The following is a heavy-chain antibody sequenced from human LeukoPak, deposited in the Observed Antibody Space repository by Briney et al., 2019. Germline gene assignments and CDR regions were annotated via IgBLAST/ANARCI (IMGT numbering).Heavy chain of an antibody. CDR2: ISGSGGST. J-gene: IGHJ4*02. D-gene: IGHD3-10*01. Sequence: PGGSLRLSCAASGFTFSNYAMTWVRQAPGKGLEWVSAISGSGGSTYYADSVKGRFTISRDNSKNTLYLQMNSLRAEDTAVYYCAKDQYYYGSGSPGSMDDWGQGTLVTVSP. CDR3: AKDQYYYGSGSPGSMDD. CDR1: GFTFSNYA. V-gene: IGHV3-23*01.